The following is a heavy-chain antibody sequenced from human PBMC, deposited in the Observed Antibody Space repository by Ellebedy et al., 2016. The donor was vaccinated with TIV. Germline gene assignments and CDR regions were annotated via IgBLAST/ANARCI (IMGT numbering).Heavy chain of an antibody. D-gene: IGHD3-16*02. CDR2: MSPSGGN. Sequence: MPSETLSLTCTVSGGSISASYWSWVRQPPGKGLRWVAHMSPSGGNKYNPSFKSRVTMSFDMSKTQFSLNLSSVTAADTAVYFCARENSYGFVYYFDYWGQGTLVTVSS. J-gene: IGHJ4*02. CDR1: GGSISASY. CDR3: ARENSYGFVYYFDY. V-gene: IGHV4-4*07.